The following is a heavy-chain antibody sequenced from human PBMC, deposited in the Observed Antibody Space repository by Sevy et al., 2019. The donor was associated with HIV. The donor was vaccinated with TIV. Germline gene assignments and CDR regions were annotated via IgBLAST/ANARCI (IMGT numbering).Heavy chain of an antibody. CDR1: GFTFSDYY. V-gene: IGHV3-11*01. CDR3: ARDEGRLGDYDSSGYYYYGMDV. CDR2: ISSSGSTI. J-gene: IGHJ6*02. D-gene: IGHD3-22*01. Sequence: GGSLRLSCAASGFTFSDYYMSWIRQAPGKGMEWVSYISSSGSTIYYAHSVKGRFTISRDNAKNSLYLQMNSLRAEDTAVYYCARDEGRLGDYDSSGYYYYGMDVWGQGTTVTVSS.